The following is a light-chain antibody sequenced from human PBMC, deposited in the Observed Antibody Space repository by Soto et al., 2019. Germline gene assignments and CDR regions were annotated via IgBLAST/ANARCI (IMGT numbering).Light chain of an antibody. CDR3: QQYGSSPWT. Sequence: EIVLTQSPGTLSLSPGERATLSCRASQSVSSSYLAWYQQKPGHAPRLLIYGASSRATGIPDRFSGSGSGTDFTLTISRLEPEDFAVYYCQQYGSSPWTVGQGTKVDIK. J-gene: IGKJ1*01. CDR2: GAS. V-gene: IGKV3-20*01. CDR1: QSVSSSY.